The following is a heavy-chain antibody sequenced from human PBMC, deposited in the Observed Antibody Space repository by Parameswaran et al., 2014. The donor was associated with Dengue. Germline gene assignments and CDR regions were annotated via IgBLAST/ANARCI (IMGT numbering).Heavy chain of an antibody. Sequence: VRQAPGKGLEWVSAISGSGGSTYYADSVKGRFTISRDNSKNTLYLQMNSLRAEDTAVYYCANLLIHCSSTSCLDYWGQGTLVTVSS. CDR3: ANLLIHCSSTSCLDY. CDR2: ISGSGGST. D-gene: IGHD2-2*01. J-gene: IGHJ4*02. V-gene: IGHV3-23*01.